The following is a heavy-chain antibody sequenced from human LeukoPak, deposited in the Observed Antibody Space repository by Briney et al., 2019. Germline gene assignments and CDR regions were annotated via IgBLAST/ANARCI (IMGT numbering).Heavy chain of an antibody. CDR2: IIPIFGTA. V-gene: IGHV1-69*05. Sequence: ASVKVSCKAFGGSFSSEAISWLRQAPGRGLEWMGEIIPIFGTANYAQKFQGRVTITTDESTSTAYMEVSSLRSEDTAVYYCGRKAGDCGGGSCYSIDYWGQGTLVTVSS. CDR3: GRKAGDCGGGSCYSIDY. CDR1: GGSFSSEA. D-gene: IGHD2-15*01. J-gene: IGHJ4*02.